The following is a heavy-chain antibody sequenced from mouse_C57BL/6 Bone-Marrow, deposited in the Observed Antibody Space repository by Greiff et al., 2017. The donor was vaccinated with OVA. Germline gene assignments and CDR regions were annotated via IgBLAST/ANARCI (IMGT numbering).Heavy chain of an antibody. J-gene: IGHJ1*03. Sequence: QVQLQQSGAELVRPGTSVKMSCKASGYTFTNYWIGWAKQRPGHGLEWIGDIYPGGGYTNYNEKFKGKATLTADKSSSTAYMQFSSLTSEDSAIYYGARSHGSSYWYFDVWGTGTTVTVSS. V-gene: IGHV1-63*01. CDR3: ARSHGSSYWYFDV. CDR2: IYPGGGYT. D-gene: IGHD1-1*01. CDR1: GYTFTNYW.